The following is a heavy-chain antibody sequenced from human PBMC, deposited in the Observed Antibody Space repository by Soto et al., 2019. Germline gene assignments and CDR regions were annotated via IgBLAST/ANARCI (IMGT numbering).Heavy chain of an antibody. CDR3: AKTISDGGNYLDY. CDR2: ISGSGGST. CDR1: GFTFSSYA. Sequence: EVQLLESGGSLVQPGGSLRLSCAASGFTFSSYAMSWVRQAPGKGLEWVSAISGSGGSTYYADSVKGRFTISRDNSKNTLYLQMNSLRAEDTAVYYCAKTISDGGNYLDYWGQGTLVTVSS. J-gene: IGHJ4*02. D-gene: IGHD2-21*02. V-gene: IGHV3-23*01.